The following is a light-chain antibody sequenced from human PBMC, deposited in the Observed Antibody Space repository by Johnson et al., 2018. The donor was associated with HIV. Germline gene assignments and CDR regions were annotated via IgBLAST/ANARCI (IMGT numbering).Light chain of an antibody. CDR2: DNN. CDR1: NSNIGNNY. J-gene: IGLJ1*01. V-gene: IGLV1-51*01. CDR3: GTWDSSLSVYV. Sequence: QSVLTQRPSVSAAPGQKVTISCSGSNSNIGNNYVSWYQQLPGTAPKLLIYDNNKRPSGIPDRVSGSKSGTSATLGITGLQTGDEADYYCGTWDSSLSVYVFGTGTKVTVL.